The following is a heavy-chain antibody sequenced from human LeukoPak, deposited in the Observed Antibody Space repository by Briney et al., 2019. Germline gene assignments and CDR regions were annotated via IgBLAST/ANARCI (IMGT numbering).Heavy chain of an antibody. D-gene: IGHD6-6*01. CDR1: GFTFSSYA. CDR2: ISGSGGST. J-gene: IGHJ4*02. V-gene: IGHV3-23*01. CDR3: AKGLSYSSSSPSDY. Sequence: GGSLRLSCAASGFTFSSYAMSWVRQAPGKGLEWVSAISGSGGSTYYADSVKGGFTISRDNSKNTLYLQMNSLRAEDTAVYYCAKGLSYSSSSPSDYWGQGTLVTVSS.